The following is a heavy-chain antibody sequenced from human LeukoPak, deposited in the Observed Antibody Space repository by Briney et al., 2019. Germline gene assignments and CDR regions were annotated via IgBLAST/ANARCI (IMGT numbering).Heavy chain of an antibody. Sequence: SVKVSCKASGGTFSRTAISWVRQAPGQGLEWMGGIIPLFGRANYAQKFQGRVTMTADESTSTTYLELSSLRSEDTAVYYCARSLSGSQYDTNEGDFDIWGQGTVVIVSS. V-gene: IGHV1-69*13. CDR2: IIPLFGRA. CDR3: ARSLSGSQYDTNEGDFDI. D-gene: IGHD2-8*01. J-gene: IGHJ3*02. CDR1: GGTFSRTA.